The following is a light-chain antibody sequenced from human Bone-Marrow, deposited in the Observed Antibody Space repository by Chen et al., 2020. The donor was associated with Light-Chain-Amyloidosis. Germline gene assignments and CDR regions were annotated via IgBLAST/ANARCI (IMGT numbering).Light chain of an antibody. V-gene: IGLV2-14*03. CDR1: SSDIGGYNF. CDR3: SSYTTTSAPLI. J-gene: IGLJ2*01. Sequence: QSALTQPASVSGSPGQSITISCTGTSSDIGGYNFFFWYQQHPGRAPKLMIYDVTNRPSGVSNRFSGSKSGNTASLTSSGLQAEYEADYYCSSYTTTSAPLIFGGGTKLTVL. CDR2: DVT.